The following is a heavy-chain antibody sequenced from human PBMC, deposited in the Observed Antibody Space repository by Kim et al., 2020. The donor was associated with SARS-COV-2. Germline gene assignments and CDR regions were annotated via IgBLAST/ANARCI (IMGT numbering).Heavy chain of an antibody. J-gene: IGHJ4*02. CDR2: IVVGSGNT. CDR1: GFPFTSSA. Sequence: SVKVSCKASGFPFTSSAMQWVRQARGQRLEWIGWIVVGSGNTNYAQKFQERVTITRDMSTSTAYKELSSLRSEDTAVYYCAAEDGGNPLGGYWGQGTLVTVSS. V-gene: IGHV1-58*02. CDR3: AAEDGGNPLGGY. D-gene: IGHD2-15*01.